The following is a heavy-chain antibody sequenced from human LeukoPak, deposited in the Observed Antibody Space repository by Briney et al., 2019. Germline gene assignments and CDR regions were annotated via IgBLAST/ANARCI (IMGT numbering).Heavy chain of an antibody. V-gene: IGHV1-18*01. J-gene: IGHJ6*03. CDR1: GYTFTSYG. CDR2: ISAYNGNT. D-gene: IGHD5-12*01. Sequence: ASVKVSCKASGYTFTSYGISWVRQAPGQGLEWMGWISAYNGNTNYAQKLQGRVTMTTDTSTSTAYMELRSLRSDDTAVYYCARDHEIPWDAGSGYDYPWYYYYYMDVWGKGTTVTVSS. CDR3: ARDHEIPWDAGSGYDYPWYYYYYMDV.